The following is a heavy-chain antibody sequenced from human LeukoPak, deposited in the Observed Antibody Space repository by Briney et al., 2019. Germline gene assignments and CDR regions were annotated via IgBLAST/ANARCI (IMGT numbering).Heavy chain of an antibody. CDR1: GYMFTTYY. Sequence: ASVKVSCKTSGYMFTTYYPHWVRQAPGQGLEWMGWINPHSGGTNYAQKFQGRVTMTRDTSISTAYMELSRLRSDDTAVYYCAREAVWDYYDSSGLGYWGQGTLVTVSS. D-gene: IGHD3-22*01. CDR2: INPHSGGT. V-gene: IGHV1-2*02. J-gene: IGHJ4*02. CDR3: AREAVWDYYDSSGLGY.